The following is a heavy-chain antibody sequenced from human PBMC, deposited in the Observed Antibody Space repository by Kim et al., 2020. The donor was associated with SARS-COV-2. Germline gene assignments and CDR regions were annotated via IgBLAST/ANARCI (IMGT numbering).Heavy chain of an antibody. CDR2: INTNTGNP. D-gene: IGHD3-9*01. J-gene: IGHJ5*02. CDR1: GYTFTSYA. CDR3: ARKGLRYFDWGRFDP. Sequence: ASVKVSCKASGYTFTSYAMNWVRQAPGQGLEWMGWINTNTGNPTYAQGFTGRFVFSLDTSVSTPYLQISSLKSEDTAVYYCARKGLRYFDWGRFDPWGQGTLFTVSS. V-gene: IGHV7-4-1*02.